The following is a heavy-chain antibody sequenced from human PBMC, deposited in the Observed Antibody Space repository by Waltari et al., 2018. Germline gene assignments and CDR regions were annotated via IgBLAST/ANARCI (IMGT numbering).Heavy chain of an antibody. V-gene: IGHV1-8*01. CDR1: GYTFTSYD. J-gene: IGHJ4*02. D-gene: IGHD6-19*01. CDR2: MNPNSGNT. CDR3: ARVSSAPYRSAWHFDY. Sequence: QVQLVQSGAEVKKPGASVKVSCTASGYTFTSYDINWLRQATGQGLEWMGWMNPNSGNTGYAQMFQGRVTMTRHTSISTAYMEVNSLTSEDTAVYYCARVSSAPYRSAWHFDYWGQGTLVTVSS.